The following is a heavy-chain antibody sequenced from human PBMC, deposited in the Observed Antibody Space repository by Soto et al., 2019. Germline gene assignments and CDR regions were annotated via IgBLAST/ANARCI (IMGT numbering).Heavy chain of an antibody. CDR1: GYSFTDYH. Sequence: ASVKVSCKASGYSFTDYHIHWVRQAPGQGLEWLGRINPKSGGTSTAQKFQGWVTMTTDTSISTASMELTRLTSDDTAIYYCARGDSTDCSNGVCSFFYNHDMDVWGQGATVTVSS. J-gene: IGHJ6*02. CDR2: INPKSGGT. CDR3: ARGDSTDCSNGVCSFFYNHDMDV. V-gene: IGHV1-2*04. D-gene: IGHD2-8*01.